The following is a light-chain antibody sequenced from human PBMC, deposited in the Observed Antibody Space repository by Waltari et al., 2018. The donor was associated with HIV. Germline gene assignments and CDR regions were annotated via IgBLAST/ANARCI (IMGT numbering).Light chain of an antibody. V-gene: IGLV1-51*02. Sequence: QSVLTQPPSVSAAPGQTVTISCSGSSTNIGDNYVSWYQQRTGTAPQLLIYENNKRPSGIPDRYAGSKCGTSDSLRVTGQQTGDEADYDCGTWDSSLSAVVFGGGTKLTVL. CDR3: GTWDSSLSAVV. CDR1: STNIGDNY. CDR2: ENN. J-gene: IGLJ2*01.